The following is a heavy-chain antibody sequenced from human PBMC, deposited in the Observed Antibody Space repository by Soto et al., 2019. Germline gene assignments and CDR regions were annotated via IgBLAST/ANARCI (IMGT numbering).Heavy chain of an antibody. J-gene: IGHJ4*02. Sequence: TSETLSLTCTVSGGSISSSSYCWGWIRQPPGKGLEWIGSIYYSGSTYYNPSLKSRVTISVDTSKNHFSLKLSSVTAADTAVYYGARHIPSSGYRYWGQGTLVTVS. CDR2: IYYSGST. D-gene: IGHD3-22*01. CDR1: GGSISSSSYC. V-gene: IGHV4-39*01. CDR3: ARHIPSSGYRY.